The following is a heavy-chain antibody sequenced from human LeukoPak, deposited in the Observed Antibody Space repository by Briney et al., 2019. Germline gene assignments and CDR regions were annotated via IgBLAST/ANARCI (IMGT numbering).Heavy chain of an antibody. CDR1: GFTFSSYA. CDR2: ISYGGSNK. V-gene: IGHV3-30-3*01. D-gene: IGHD3-16*02. CDR3: ARRGGVIVYYFDY. Sequence: GGSLRLSCAASGFTFSSYAMHWVRQAPGKGLEWVAVISYGGSNKYYADSVKGRFTISRDNSKNTLYLQMNSLRAEDTAVYYCARRGGVIVYYFDYWGQGTLVTVSS. J-gene: IGHJ4*02.